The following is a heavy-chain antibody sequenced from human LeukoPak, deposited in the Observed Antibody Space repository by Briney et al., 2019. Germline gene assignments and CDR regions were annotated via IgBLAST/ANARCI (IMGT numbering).Heavy chain of an antibody. CDR2: LHTGGRT. J-gene: IGHJ4*02. CDR1: GFAFSNHA. CDR3: ARDPSGNLYFDY. D-gene: IGHD6-19*01. Sequence: GGSLRLSCTASGFAFSNHAMSWVRQAPGKGLEWVSVLHTGGRTFYADSVMGRFTISTDNSKNTLFLQMNSLRAEDTAVYYCARDPSGNLYFDYWGQGALVTVSS. V-gene: IGHV3-53*01.